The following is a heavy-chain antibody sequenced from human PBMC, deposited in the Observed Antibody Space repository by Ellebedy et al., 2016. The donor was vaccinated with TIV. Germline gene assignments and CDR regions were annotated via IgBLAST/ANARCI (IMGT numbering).Heavy chain of an antibody. CDR2: IYRSGGTK. CDR1: GFTFSTYA. V-gene: IGHV3-23*01. J-gene: IGHJ3*01. CDR3: AKDQVGGDGRWVFDL. Sequence: PGGSLRLSCAASGFTFSTYATAWVRQTPGKGLEWVSGIYRSGGTKNYADSVKGRFTISRDNSKSTMYLQMNSLRAEDTAMYYCAKDQVGGDGRWVFDLWGQGTMVTVSS. D-gene: IGHD3-16*01.